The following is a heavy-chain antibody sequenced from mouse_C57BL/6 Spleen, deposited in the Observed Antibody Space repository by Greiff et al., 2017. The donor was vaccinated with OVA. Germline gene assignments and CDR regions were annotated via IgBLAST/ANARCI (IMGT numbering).Heavy chain of an antibody. CDR2: IRNKANGYTT. J-gene: IGHJ4*01. CDR3: ARYDLYAMDY. Sequence: EVMLVESGGGLVQPGGSLSLSCAASGFTFTDYYMSWVRQPPGKGLEWLGFIRNKANGYTTEYSASVKGRFTISRDNSQSILYLQMNALRAEDSATYYCARYDLYAMDYWGQGTSVTVSS. V-gene: IGHV7-3*01. CDR1: GFTFTDYY.